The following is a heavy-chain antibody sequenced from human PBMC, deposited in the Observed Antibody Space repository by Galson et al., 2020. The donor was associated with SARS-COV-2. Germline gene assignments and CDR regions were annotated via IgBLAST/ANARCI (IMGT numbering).Heavy chain of an antibody. V-gene: IGHV4-4*02. CDR2: IYHSGST. CDR1: GGSISSSNW. CDR3: ARKMSGYDLFDY. J-gene: IGHJ4*02. Sequence: ASETLFLTCAVSGGSISSSNWWNWVRQPPGKGLEWIGEIYHSGSTNYNPSLKSRVTISVDKSKNQFSLKLNSVTAADTAVYYCARKMSGYDLFDYWGQGTLVTVSS. D-gene: IGHD5-12*01.